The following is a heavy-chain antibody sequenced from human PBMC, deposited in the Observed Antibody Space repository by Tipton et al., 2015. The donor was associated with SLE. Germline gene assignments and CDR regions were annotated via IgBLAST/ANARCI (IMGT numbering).Heavy chain of an antibody. Sequence: SLRLSCAASGFTFSSYSMNWVRQAPGKGLEWVSSISSSSSYIYYADSVKGRFTISRDNAKNSLYLQMNSLRAEDTAVYYCARVLLYYYDSSGCAFDIWGQGTTVTVSS. D-gene: IGHD3-22*01. V-gene: IGHV3-21*03. CDR1: GFTFSSYS. J-gene: IGHJ3*02. CDR2: ISSSSSYI. CDR3: ARVLLYYYDSSGCAFDI.